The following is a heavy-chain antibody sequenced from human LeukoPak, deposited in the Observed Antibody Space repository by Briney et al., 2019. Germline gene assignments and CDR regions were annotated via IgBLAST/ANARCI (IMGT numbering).Heavy chain of an antibody. Sequence: GGSLRLSCAASGFTVSSNYMSWVRQAPGKGLEWVSVIYSGDNTYYSDSVKGRFTISRVNSKNTLYLQLPRLTAHYRAVYYCAREQIIVAAIYFDYWGQGTLVTVSS. CDR3: AREQIIVAAIYFDY. D-gene: IGHD2-2*02. J-gene: IGHJ4*02. CDR2: IYSGDNT. V-gene: IGHV3-53*01. CDR1: GFTVSSNY.